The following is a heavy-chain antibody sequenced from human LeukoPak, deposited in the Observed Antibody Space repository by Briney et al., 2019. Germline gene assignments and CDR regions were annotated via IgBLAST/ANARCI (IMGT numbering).Heavy chain of an antibody. D-gene: IGHD6-25*01. CDR2: IWSGGSIA. V-gene: IGHV3-33*03. CDR1: GFTFSDYG. CDR3: TRVATAGTWTDY. Sequence: GGSLRLPCAASGFTFSDYGMQWVRQAPGKGLECLSVIWSGGSIADYAESVRGRFTISRDNSKNTVYLQMNSLRAEDTAIYFCTRVATAGTWTDYWGQGTLVTVSS. J-gene: IGHJ4*02.